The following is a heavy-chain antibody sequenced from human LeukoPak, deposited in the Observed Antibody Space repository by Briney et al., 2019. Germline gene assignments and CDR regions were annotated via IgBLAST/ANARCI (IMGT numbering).Heavy chain of an antibody. D-gene: IGHD1-1*01. Sequence: PSETLSLTCAVYGGSFSGYYWSWIRQPPGKGLEWIGEINHSGSTNYNPSLKSRVTISVDTSKNQFSLKLSPVTAADTAVYYCARGNGDYWGQGTLVTVSS. J-gene: IGHJ4*02. CDR1: GGSFSGYY. V-gene: IGHV4-34*01. CDR2: INHSGST. CDR3: ARGNGDY.